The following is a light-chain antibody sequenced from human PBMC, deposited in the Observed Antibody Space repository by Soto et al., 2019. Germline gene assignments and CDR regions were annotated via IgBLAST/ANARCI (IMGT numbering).Light chain of an antibody. J-gene: IGLJ2*01. CDR1: SSDVGGYNY. V-gene: IGLV2-14*01. Sequence: QSALTQPASVSGSPGQSITISCTGTSSDVGGYNYVSWYQQLPGKAPKLMIYEVNNRPSGVSNRFSGSKSGNTASLPISGIQAEDEADYYCSSYTSSSTLVVFGGGTKLTVL. CDR2: EVN. CDR3: SSYTSSSTLVV.